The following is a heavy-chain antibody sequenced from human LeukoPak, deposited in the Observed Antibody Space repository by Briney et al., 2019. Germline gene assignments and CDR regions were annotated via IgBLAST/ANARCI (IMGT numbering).Heavy chain of an antibody. CDR1: GFTVITND. D-gene: IGHD1-14*01. Sequence: GGSLRLSCAASGFTVITNDMTWVRQAPGKGLEWVSVLYSDGTTKYADSVQGRFTISRDNSKNTLYLEMNSLSPDDTAVYYCARGVEPLAANTLAYWGQGTLVTVSS. J-gene: IGHJ4*02. CDR3: ARGVEPLAANTLAY. CDR2: LYSDGTT. V-gene: IGHV3-53*01.